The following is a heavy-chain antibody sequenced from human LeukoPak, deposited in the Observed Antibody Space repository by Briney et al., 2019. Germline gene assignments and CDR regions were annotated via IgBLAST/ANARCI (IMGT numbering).Heavy chain of an antibody. J-gene: IGHJ3*02. CDR1: GFIFRNYW. CDR2: INHDGGDK. V-gene: IGHV3-7*01. D-gene: IGHD3-10*01. Sequence: GGSLRLSCVASGFIFRNYWMSWVRQAPGKGLEWVANINHDGGDKNYVDSVKGRFTISRDNAKNTLYLHLNSLTAEDTAIYYCVRDEIRSGAFDIWGQGTMVTVSS. CDR3: VRDEIRSGAFDI.